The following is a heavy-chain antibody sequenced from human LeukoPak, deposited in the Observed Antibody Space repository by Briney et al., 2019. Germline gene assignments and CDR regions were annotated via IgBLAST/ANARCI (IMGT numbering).Heavy chain of an antibody. CDR1: GFSNYT. V-gene: IGHV3-48*04. Sequence: GGSLRLSCAASGFSNYTMHWVRQAPGKGLEWVSYITLSTSTIYYAYSLKGRFTISRDNAKNSLFLQTTSLRAEDTAFYYCARETPDSNSWTDFDYWGQGTMVTVSS. CDR2: ITLSTSTI. J-gene: IGHJ4*02. CDR3: ARETPDSNSWTDFDY. D-gene: IGHD6-13*01.